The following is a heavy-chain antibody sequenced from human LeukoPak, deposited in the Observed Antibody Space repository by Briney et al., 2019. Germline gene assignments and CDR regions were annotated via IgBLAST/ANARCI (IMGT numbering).Heavy chain of an antibody. V-gene: IGHV3-23*01. Sequence: GGSLRLSCAASGFTFSSYAMSWVRQAPGKGLEWVSAISGSGGSTYYADSVKGRFTISRDNSKNTLYLQMNSLRAEDTAVYYCAKPPGITSGGVIVLGYFDYWGQGTLVTVSS. J-gene: IGHJ4*02. CDR2: ISGSGGST. D-gene: IGHD3-16*02. CDR3: AKPPGITSGGVIVLGYFDY. CDR1: GFTFSSYA.